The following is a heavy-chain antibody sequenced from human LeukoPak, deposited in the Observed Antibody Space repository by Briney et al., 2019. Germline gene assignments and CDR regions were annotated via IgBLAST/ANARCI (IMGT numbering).Heavy chain of an antibody. CDR1: GYTFTSYD. V-gene: IGHV1-8*01. CDR2: MNPNSGNT. J-gene: IGHJ6*03. Sequence: GASVKVSCKASGYTFTSYDINWVRQATGQGLEWMGWMNPNSGNTGYAQKFQGRVTMTRNTSISTAYMELSSLRSGDTAVYYCARGRRGTMIVVATPIYYYYYMDVWGKGTTVTVSS. CDR3: ARGRRGTMIVVATPIYYYYYMDV. D-gene: IGHD3-22*01.